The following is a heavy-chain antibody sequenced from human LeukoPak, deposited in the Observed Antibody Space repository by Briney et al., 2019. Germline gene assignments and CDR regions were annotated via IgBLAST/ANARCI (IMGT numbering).Heavy chain of an antibody. CDR2: ISSSSSYI. CDR3: ASGFTGTFTDY. J-gene: IGHJ4*02. D-gene: IGHD1-1*01. Sequence: GGSLRLSCAASGFTFSSYSMNWVRQAPGKGLEWVSSISSSSSYIYYADSVKGRFTISRGNAKNSLYLQMNSLRAEDTAVYYCASGFTGTFTDYWGQGTLVTVSS. CDR1: GFTFSSYS. V-gene: IGHV3-21*01.